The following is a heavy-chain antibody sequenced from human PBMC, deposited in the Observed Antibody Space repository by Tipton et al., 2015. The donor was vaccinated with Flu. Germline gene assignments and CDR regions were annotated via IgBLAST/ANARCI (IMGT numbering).Heavy chain of an antibody. CDR3: ARRDYSNYVSDPKNWFDP. V-gene: IGHV4-39*07. CDR2: TFHSGNT. Sequence: QLVQSGPEVKPSETLSLTCGVSGDSIRSSNYYWGWIRQPPGKGLEWIGNTFHSGNTYLNPSLKSRVPISIDTSKNLFSLKLSSVNAADTAVYYCARRDYSNYVSDPKNWFDPWGQGTLVTVSS. D-gene: IGHD4-11*01. J-gene: IGHJ5*02. CDR1: GDSIRSSNYY.